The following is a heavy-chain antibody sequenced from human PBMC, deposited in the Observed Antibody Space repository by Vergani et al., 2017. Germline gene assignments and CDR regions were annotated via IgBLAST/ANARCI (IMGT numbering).Heavy chain of an antibody. Sequence: QVQLQESGPGLVKPSETLSLTCTVSGGSTSSYYWSWIRQPPGKGLEWIGYIYYSGSTNHNPPLKSRVTISVDTSKYQFSLKLSTVTAADTAVYYCARSVYSSSSKFDYWGQGTLVTVSS. D-gene: IGHD6-6*01. CDR2: IYYSGST. CDR3: ARSVYSSSSKFDY. V-gene: IGHV4-59*01. CDR1: GGSTSSYY. J-gene: IGHJ4*02.